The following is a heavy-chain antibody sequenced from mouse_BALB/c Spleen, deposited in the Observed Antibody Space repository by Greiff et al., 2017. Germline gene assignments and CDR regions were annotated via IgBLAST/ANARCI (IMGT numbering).Heavy chain of an antibody. Sequence: EVQLQQSGAELVRSGASVKLSCTASGFNIKDYYMHWVKQRPEQGLEWIGWIDPENGDTEYAPKFQGKATMTADTSSNTAYLQLSSLTSEDTAVYYFNAREAPFAYWGQGTLVTVSA. D-gene: IGHD3-2*02. CDR1: GFNIKDYY. CDR2: IDPENGDT. V-gene: IGHV14-4*02. J-gene: IGHJ3*01. CDR3: NAREAPFAY.